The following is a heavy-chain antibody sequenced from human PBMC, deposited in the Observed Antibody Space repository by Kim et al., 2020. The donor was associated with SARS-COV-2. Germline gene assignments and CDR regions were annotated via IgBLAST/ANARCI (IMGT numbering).Heavy chain of an antibody. V-gene: IGHV1-46*01. CDR1: GYTFTSYY. CDR2: INPSGGST. J-gene: IGHJ4*02. D-gene: IGHD3-22*01. Sequence: ASVKVSCKASGYTFTSYYMHWVRQAPGQGLEWMGIINPSGGSTSYAQKFQGRVTMTRDTSTSTVYMELSSLRSEDTAVYYCARGRGLYDSSGYYYFDYWGQGTLVTVSS. CDR3: ARGRGLYDSSGYYYFDY.